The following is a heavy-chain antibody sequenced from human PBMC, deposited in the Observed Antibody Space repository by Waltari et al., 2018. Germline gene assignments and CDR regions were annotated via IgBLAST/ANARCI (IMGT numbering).Heavy chain of an antibody. Sequence: QVQLQQWGAGLLKPSETLSLTCAGYGGSFSGYYWSWIRQPPGKGLEWIGEINHSGSTNYNPSLKSRVTISVDTSKNQFSLKLSSVTAADTAVYYCARDRRGNYFDYWGQGTLVTVSS. D-gene: IGHD5-12*01. CDR3: ARDRRGNYFDY. V-gene: IGHV4-34*01. CDR2: INHSGST. CDR1: GGSFSGYY. J-gene: IGHJ4*02.